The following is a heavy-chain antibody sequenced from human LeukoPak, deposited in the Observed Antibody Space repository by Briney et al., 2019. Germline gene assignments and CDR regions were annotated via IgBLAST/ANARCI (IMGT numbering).Heavy chain of an antibody. CDR3: ARATRVANYYYMDV. CDR1: GGSFSGYY. D-gene: IGHD4-11*01. Sequence: KPSETLSLTCAVYGGSFSGYYWSWIRQPPGKGLEWIGAINHSGSTNYNPSLKSRVTISVDTSKNQFSLKLSSVTAADTAVYYCARATRVANYYYMDVWGKGTTVTVSS. CDR2: INHSGST. J-gene: IGHJ6*03. V-gene: IGHV4-34*01.